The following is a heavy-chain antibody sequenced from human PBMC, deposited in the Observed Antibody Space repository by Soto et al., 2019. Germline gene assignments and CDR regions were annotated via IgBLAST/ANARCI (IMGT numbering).Heavy chain of an antibody. J-gene: IGHJ4*02. V-gene: IGHV1-2*02. CDR2: INPNSGGT. D-gene: IGHD4-17*01. Sequence: ASVKVSCKASGYTFTGYYMHWVRQAPGQGLEWMGWINPNSGGTNYAQKFQGRVTMTRDTSISTAYMELSRLRSDDTAVYYCARDLHGDYYFDYWGQGGLVTVSS. CDR3: ARDLHGDYYFDY. CDR1: GYTFTGYY.